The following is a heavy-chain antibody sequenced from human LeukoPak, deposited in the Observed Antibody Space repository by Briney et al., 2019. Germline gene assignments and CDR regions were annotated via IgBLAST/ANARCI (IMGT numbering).Heavy chain of an antibody. J-gene: IGHJ6*02. CDR3: ARAPLLWFGDLPDSFNYYYYYGMDV. Sequence: KSSETLSLTCTVSGGSISSSSYYWGWIRQPPGKGLEWIGSIYYSGSTYYNPSLKSRVTISVDTSKNQFSLKLSSVTAADTAVYYCARAPLLWFGDLPDSFNYYYYYGMDVWGQGTTVTVSS. D-gene: IGHD3-10*01. CDR2: IYYSGST. V-gene: IGHV4-39*07. CDR1: GGSISSSSYY.